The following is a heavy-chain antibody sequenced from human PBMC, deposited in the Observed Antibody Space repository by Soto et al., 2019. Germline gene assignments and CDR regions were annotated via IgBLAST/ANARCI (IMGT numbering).Heavy chain of an antibody. J-gene: IGHJ5*02. CDR2: TYYRSKWYN. CDR1: GDSVSSNSAA. D-gene: IGHD5-12*01. CDR3: ARGTWLRFRDWFDP. Sequence: SQTLSLTCAISGDSVSSNSAAWNWIRHSPSRGLEWLGRTYYRSKWYNEYAVCVKSRITINPDTSKNQFSLQLNSVTPEDTAVYYCARGTWLRFRDWFDPWGQGTLVTVS. V-gene: IGHV6-1*01.